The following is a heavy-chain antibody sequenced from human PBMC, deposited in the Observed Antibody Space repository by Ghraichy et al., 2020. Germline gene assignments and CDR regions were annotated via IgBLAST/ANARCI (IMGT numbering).Heavy chain of an antibody. J-gene: IGHJ4*02. CDR2: ISSSSSYI. CDR3: ARVGPTDDSSPLYYFDY. CDR1: GFTFSSYS. D-gene: IGHD4-11*01. V-gene: IGHV3-21*01. Sequence: GGSLRLSCAASGFTFSSYSMNWVRQAPGKGLEWVSSISSSSSYIYYADSVKGRFTISRDNAKNSLYLQMNSLRAEDTAVYYCARVGPTDDSSPLYYFDYWGQGTLVTVSS.